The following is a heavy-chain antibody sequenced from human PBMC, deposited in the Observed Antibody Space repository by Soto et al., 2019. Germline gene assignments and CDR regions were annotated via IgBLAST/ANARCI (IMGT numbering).Heavy chain of an antibody. Sequence: GGSMRLSCAASGFTFDDYAMHWVRQAPGKGLEWVSGISWNSGSIGYADSVKGRFTISRDNAKNSLYLQMNSLRAEDTALYYCAKGVLRFLEWLSTDAFDIWGQGTMVTVSS. CDR1: GFTFDDYA. CDR3: AKGVLRFLEWLSTDAFDI. CDR2: ISWNSGSI. V-gene: IGHV3-9*01. J-gene: IGHJ3*02. D-gene: IGHD3-3*01.